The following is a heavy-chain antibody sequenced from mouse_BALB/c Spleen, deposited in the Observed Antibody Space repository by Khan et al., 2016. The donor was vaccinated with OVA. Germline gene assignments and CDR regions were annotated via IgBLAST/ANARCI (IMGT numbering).Heavy chain of an antibody. CDR2: INTNTGES. D-gene: IGHD1-1*01. CDR3: ARGLNYYGSWFAY. Sequence: QIQLVQSGPELKKPGETVKISCETSGYTFTNYGMNWVKQAPGKGLKWMGWINTNTGESIYADDFKGRFAFSLETSASTAFLHINNLKNEDMATYCFARGLNYYGSWFAYWGQGTLVTVSA. J-gene: IGHJ3*01. V-gene: IGHV9-1*02. CDR1: GYTFTNYG.